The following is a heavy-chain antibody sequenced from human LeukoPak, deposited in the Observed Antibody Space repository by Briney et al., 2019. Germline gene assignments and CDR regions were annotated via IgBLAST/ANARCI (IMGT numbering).Heavy chain of an antibody. Sequence: ASVTVSCKASGYTFTSHYIHWVRQAPGQGVEWMGIINPNGGSTGYAQKFQGRVTLTRDTSTSTVYMELSSLSSEDTAVYYCVRGTGTSFGYFDYWGQGTLVTVSS. CDR2: INPNGGST. V-gene: IGHV1-46*01. J-gene: IGHJ4*02. CDR3: VRGTGTSFGYFDY. D-gene: IGHD1-14*01. CDR1: GYTFTSHY.